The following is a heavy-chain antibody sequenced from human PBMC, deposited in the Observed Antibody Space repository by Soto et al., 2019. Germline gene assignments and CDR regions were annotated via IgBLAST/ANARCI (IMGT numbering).Heavy chain of an antibody. Sequence: EVQLVESGGGLVQPGGSLRLSCSASGFTFSSYAMHWVRQAPGKGLEYVSAISSNGGSTYYADSVKGRFTISRDNSKNTLYLQMSSLRAEDTAVYYCHVSTAAGHFDYWGQGTLVTVSS. V-gene: IGHV3-64D*06. J-gene: IGHJ4*02. CDR3: HVSTAAGHFDY. CDR2: ISSNGGST. D-gene: IGHD6-13*01. CDR1: GFTFSSYA.